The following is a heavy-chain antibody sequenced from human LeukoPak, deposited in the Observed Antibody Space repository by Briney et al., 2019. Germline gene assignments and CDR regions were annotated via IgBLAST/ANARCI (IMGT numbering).Heavy chain of an antibody. CDR2: IYHSGST. J-gene: IGHJ4*02. D-gene: IGHD3-16*02. CDR3: ARGQYRRDY. V-gene: IGHV4-38-2*01. Sequence: SETLSLTCAVSGYSISSGYYWGWIRQPPGKGLEWIGSIYHSGSTYYNPSLKSRVTISVDTSKNQFSLYLNSVTAADTAVYYCARGQYRRDYWGQGTLVTVSS. CDR1: GYSISSGYY.